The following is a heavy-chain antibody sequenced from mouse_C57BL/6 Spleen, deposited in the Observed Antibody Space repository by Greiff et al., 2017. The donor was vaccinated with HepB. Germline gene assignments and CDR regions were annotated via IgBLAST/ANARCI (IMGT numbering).Heavy chain of an antibody. CDR2: IDPNSGGT. CDR1: GYTFTSYW. V-gene: IGHV1-72*01. CDR3: ARYNYDGSSYGYCEV. D-gene: IGHD1-1*01. Sequence: QVQLQQPGAELVKPGASVKLSCKASGYTFTSYWMHWVKQRPGRGLEWIGRIDPNSGGTKYNEKFKSKATLTVDKPSSKAYMQLSSLTSEDSAVYECARYNYDGSSYGYCEVWGTGTTVTGAS. J-gene: IGHJ1*03.